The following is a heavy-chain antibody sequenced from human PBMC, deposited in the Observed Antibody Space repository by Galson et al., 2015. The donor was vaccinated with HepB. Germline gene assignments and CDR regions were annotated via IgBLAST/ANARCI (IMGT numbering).Heavy chain of an antibody. CDR1: GGTFSSYA. CDR3: ARWGHGRLSMLHDYYYYMDV. D-gene: IGHD3-16*02. CDR2: IIPIFGTA. J-gene: IGHJ6*03. V-gene: IGHV1-69*13. Sequence: SVKVSCKASGGTFSSYANSWVRQAPGQGLERMGGIIPIFGTANYAQKFRGRVTITADESTSTAYMELSSLRSEDTAVYYCARWGHGRLSMLHDYYYYMDVWGKGTTVTVSS.